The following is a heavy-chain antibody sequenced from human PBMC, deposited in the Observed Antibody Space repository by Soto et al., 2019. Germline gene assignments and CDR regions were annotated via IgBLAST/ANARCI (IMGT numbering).Heavy chain of an antibody. D-gene: IGHD2-15*01. V-gene: IGHV1-69*06. J-gene: IGHJ6*02. Sequence: SVKVSCKASGGTFSSYAISWVRQAPGEGLEWMGGIIPIFGTANYAQKFQGRVTITADKSTSTAYMELSSLRSEDTAVYYCARVQSAVVVAATPHLLAFMDVWGQGTTVTVSS. CDR3: ARVQSAVVVAATPHLLAFMDV. CDR1: GGTFSSYA. CDR2: IIPIFGTA.